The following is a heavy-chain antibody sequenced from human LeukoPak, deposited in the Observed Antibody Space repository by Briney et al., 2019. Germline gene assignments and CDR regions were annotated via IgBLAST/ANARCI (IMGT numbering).Heavy chain of an antibody. J-gene: IGHJ5*02. Sequence: ASVKVSCKASGYTFTSYGISWVRQAPGQGLEWMGWISAYNGNTNYAQKLQGRVTMTTDTSTSTAYMELRSLRSDDTAVYYCAMYYYGSGPYWFDPWGQGTLVTVSS. CDR2: ISAYNGNT. D-gene: IGHD3-10*01. CDR3: AMYYYGSGPYWFDP. V-gene: IGHV1-18*01. CDR1: GYTFTSYG.